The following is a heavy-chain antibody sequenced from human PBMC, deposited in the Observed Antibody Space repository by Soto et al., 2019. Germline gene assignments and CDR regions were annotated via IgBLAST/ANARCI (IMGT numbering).Heavy chain of an antibody. V-gene: IGHV3-23*01. J-gene: IGHJ3*02. CDR2: ISGSGAI. CDR3: TKVCSDGSCWGSFDI. Sequence: GGSLRLSCAASGFTFSTYALSWVRQAPGKGLEWVSVISGSGAIYYADSVKGRFTISRDNSKKTLYLQMNSLRAEDTAVYYCTKVCSDGSCWGSFDIWGQGTMVTVSS. D-gene: IGHD2-15*01. CDR1: GFTFSTYA.